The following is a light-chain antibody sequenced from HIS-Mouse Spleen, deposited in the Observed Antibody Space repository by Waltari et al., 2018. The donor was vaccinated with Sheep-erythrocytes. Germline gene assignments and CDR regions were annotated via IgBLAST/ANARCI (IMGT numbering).Light chain of an antibody. J-gene: IGLJ1*01. V-gene: IGLV2-11*01. CDR3: CSYAGSYNHV. Sequence: QSALTQPRPVSGSPGQSVTISCTGTSSDVGGYNYVSWYQQHPGKAPKLMLYYVSKRPSVVPDRFSGSKSGNTASLTISGLQAEDEADYYCCSYAGSYNHVFATGTKVTVL. CDR1: SSDVGGYNY. CDR2: YVS.